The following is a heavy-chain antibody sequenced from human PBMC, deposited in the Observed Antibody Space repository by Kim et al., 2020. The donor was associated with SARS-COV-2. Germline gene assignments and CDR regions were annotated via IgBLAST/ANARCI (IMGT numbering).Heavy chain of an antibody. Sequence: GGSLRLSCAASGFTFSSYGMHWVRQAPGKGLEWVAVISYDGSNKYYADSVKGRFTISRDNSKNTLYLQMNSLRAEDTAVYYCAKVQGPYCSGGNCYSGCSDYWGQGTLVTVSS. D-gene: IGHD2-15*01. CDR3: AKVQGPYCSGGNCYSGCSDY. CDR1: GFTFSSYG. J-gene: IGHJ4*02. V-gene: IGHV3-30*18. CDR2: ISYDGSNK.